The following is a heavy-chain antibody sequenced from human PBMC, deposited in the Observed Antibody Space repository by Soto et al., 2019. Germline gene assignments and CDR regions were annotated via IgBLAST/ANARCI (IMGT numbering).Heavy chain of an antibody. J-gene: IGHJ6*02. CDR1: RFTFSNYW. V-gene: IGHV3-7*05. CDR2: IKQDETEK. Sequence: LVESGGGLVQPGGSLRLSCVASRFTFSNYWMSWVRQAPGKGLEWVANIKQDETEKYYVDSVKGRFGISSDNAKKSLYLQMNSLRAEDTAVYYCARVRTENYYGMDVWGQGTTVTVSS. CDR3: ARVRTENYYGMDV.